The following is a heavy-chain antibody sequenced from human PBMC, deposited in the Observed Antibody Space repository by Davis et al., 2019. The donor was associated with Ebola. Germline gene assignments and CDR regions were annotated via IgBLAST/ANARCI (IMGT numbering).Heavy chain of an antibody. CDR1: GFTFDDYA. J-gene: IGHJ6*02. V-gene: IGHV3-9*01. D-gene: IGHD3-10*01. CDR2: ISWNSGSI. CDR3: ARALWFRELFNYYYYYGMDV. Sequence: SLKISCAASGFTFDDYAMHWVRQAPGKGLEWVSGISWNSGSIGYADSVKGRFTISRDNAKNSLYLQMNSLRAEDTAVYYCARALWFRELFNYYYYYGMDVWGQGTTVTVSS.